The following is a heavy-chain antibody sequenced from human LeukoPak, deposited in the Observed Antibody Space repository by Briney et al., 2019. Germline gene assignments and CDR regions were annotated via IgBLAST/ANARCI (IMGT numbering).Heavy chain of an antibody. J-gene: IGHJ4*02. V-gene: IGHV1-69*04. D-gene: IGHD3-22*01. CDR2: IIPILGIA. CDR3: ARAPYYYDSSGRAPFDY. Sequence: SVKVSCKVSGYTLTELSMHWVRQAPGQGLEWMGRIIPILGIANYAQKFQGRVTITADKSTSTAYMELSSLRSEDTAVYYCARAPYYYDSSGRAPFDYWGQGTLVTVSS. CDR1: GYTLTELS.